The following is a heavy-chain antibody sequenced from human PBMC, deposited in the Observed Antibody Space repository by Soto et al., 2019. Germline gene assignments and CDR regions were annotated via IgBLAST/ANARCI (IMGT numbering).Heavy chain of an antibody. V-gene: IGHV4-31*03. J-gene: IGHJ6*02. CDR1: GASISTRDYF. CDR2: IFYSGTT. CDR3: ARDSTMTSMWRGLDV. D-gene: IGHD2-21*01. Sequence: QVQLQELGPGLVKPSQTLSLTCTVSGASISTRDYFWGWVRQRPGRGLEWIGYIFYSGTTYYNPSLQSRLTRSVDTAKQQFSLRLTSASAADTAVYYCARDSTMTSMWRGLDVWGQGTTVTVSS.